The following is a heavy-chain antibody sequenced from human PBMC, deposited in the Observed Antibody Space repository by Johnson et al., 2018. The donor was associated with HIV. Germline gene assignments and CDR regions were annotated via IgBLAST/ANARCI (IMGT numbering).Heavy chain of an antibody. Sequence: QVQLVESGGGVVQPGRSLRLSCAASGFTFSSYAIHWVRQAPGTGLEWVGVISYDGSNKYYADSVKGRFTISRDNSKNTLYLQMNSLRAEDTAVYYCAKGEVGASEVDAFDIWGQGTMVTVSS. CDR2: ISYDGSNK. CDR3: AKGEVGASEVDAFDI. V-gene: IGHV3-30-3*02. CDR1: GFTFSSYA. J-gene: IGHJ3*02. D-gene: IGHD1-26*01.